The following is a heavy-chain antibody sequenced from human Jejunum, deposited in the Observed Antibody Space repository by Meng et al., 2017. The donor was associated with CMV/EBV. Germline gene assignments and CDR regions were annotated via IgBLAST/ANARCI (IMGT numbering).Heavy chain of an antibody. CDR2: INPKSGVT. J-gene: IGHJ4*02. CDR1: TYTAYK. D-gene: IGHD3-16*01. CDR3: AREIGMIMIPKSLRAGY. Sequence: TYTAYKRQGGRQDHGKGLEWMGWINPKSGVTHYEKKLQGRVTMTRDTSTSTAYMELSRLRSDDTAVYYCAREIGMIMIPKSLRAGYWGQGALVTVSS. V-gene: IGHV1-2*02.